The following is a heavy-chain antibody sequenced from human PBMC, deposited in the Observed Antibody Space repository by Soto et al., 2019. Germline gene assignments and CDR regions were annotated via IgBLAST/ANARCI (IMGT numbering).Heavy chain of an antibody. D-gene: IGHD6-13*01. CDR2: INWNSGSI. CDR3: VKDESINWYSGHFRH. V-gene: IGHV3-9*01. J-gene: IGHJ1*01. CDR1: GFTFSMYS. Sequence: GGSLRLSCEVSGFTFSMYSMSWVRQTPGKGLEWVSGINWNSGSIGYGDSVKGRFAISRDNAKNSLHLQMNSLSAEDTAFYYCVKDESINWYSGHFRHWGQGTLVTVS.